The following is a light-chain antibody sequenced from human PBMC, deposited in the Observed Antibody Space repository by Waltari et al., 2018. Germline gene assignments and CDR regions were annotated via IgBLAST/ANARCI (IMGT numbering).Light chain of an antibody. V-gene: IGLV2-11*01. Sequence: QSALTQPRPVSGSPGQSVTISCTGTRGDIGAHDRVSWYQQPPGTAPNLMIYDVSKRPSGVPDRFAGSKSGYTASLTISGLQPDDEADYYCCTYTGGYTWVFGGGTKLTVL. CDR1: RGDIGAHDR. CDR3: CTYTGGYTWV. J-gene: IGLJ3*02. CDR2: DVS.